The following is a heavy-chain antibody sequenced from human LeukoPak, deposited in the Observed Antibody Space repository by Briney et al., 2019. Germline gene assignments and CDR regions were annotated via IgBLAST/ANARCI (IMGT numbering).Heavy chain of an antibody. V-gene: IGHV4-34*01. CDR2: INHSGST. J-gene: IGHJ3*02. CDR1: GGSFSGYY. Sequence: SETLSLTCAVYGGSFSGYYWSWIRQPPGKGLEWIGEINHSGSTNYNSSLKSRVTISVDTSKNQFSLKLSSVTAADTAVYYCARSIYYYGSGSYYIKAAFDIWGQGTMVTVSS. D-gene: IGHD3-10*01. CDR3: ARSIYYYGSGSYYIKAAFDI.